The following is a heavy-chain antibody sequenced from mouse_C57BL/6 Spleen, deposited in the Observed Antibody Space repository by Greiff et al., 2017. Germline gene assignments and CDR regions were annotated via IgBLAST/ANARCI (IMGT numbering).Heavy chain of an antibody. CDR3: AREDWPYFDY. CDR2: ISYDGSN. Sequence: VQLKESGPGLVKPSQSLSLTCSVTGYSITSGYYWNWIRQFPGNKLEWMGYISYDGSNNYNPSLKNRISITRDTSKNQFFLKLNSVTTEDTATYYCAREDWPYFDYWGQGTTLTVSS. V-gene: IGHV3-6*01. CDR1: GYSITSGYY. D-gene: IGHD4-1*01. J-gene: IGHJ2*01.